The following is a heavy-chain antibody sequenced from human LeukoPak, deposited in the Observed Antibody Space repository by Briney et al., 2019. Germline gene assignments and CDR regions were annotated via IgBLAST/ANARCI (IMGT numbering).Heavy chain of an antibody. D-gene: IGHD3-22*01. CDR3: ARAFNQYYYDSSGLSPSTIGGSYYYYGMDV. CDR1: GFTFSSYD. CDR2: IGTAGDT. Sequence: GGSLRLSCAASGFTFSSYDMHWVRQATGKGLEWVSAIGTAGDTYYPGSVKGRFTISRENAKNSLYLQMNSLRAGDTAVYYCARAFNQYYYDSSGLSPSTIGGSYYYYGMDVWGQGTTVTVSS. J-gene: IGHJ6*02. V-gene: IGHV3-13*01.